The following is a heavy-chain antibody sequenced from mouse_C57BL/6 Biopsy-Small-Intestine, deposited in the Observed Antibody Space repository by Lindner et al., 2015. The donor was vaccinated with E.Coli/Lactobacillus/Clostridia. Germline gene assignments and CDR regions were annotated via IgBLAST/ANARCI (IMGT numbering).Heavy chain of an antibody. D-gene: IGHD1-1*01. J-gene: IGHJ1*03. Sequence: VQLQESGGGLVRPGGSLKLSCAASGFTFSSYAMSWVRQTPEKRLEWVATISDGGSYTYYPDNVKGRFTISRDNAKNTLFLQMTSLRSEDTAMYYCARRATVVARYFDVVGHRDHGHRLL. V-gene: IGHV5-4*01. CDR3: ARRATVVARYFDV. CDR1: GFTFSSYA. CDR2: ISDGGSYT.